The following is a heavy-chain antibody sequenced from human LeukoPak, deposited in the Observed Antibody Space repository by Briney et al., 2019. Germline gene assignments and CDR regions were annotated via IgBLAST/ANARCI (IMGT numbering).Heavy chain of an antibody. CDR1: GFTFTNHG. D-gene: IGHD6-13*01. Sequence: GGSLRLSCAASGFTFTNHGLHWVRQAPGKGLEWVAVISYDEGKEYYADSVKGRFTISRDNSKNTLYLQMNSLRAEDTAVYYCARSGQQLPINFDYWGQGTLVTVSS. CDR3: ARSGQQLPINFDY. CDR2: ISYDEGKE. J-gene: IGHJ4*02. V-gene: IGHV3-30*03.